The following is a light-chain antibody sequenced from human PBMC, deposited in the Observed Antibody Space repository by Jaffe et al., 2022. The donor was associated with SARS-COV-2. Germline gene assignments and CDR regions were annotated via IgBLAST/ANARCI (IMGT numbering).Light chain of an antibody. Sequence: QSVLTQPPSASGAPGQRVTISCSGSSFNIGSNTVHWYQHLPGTAPKLLINSINRRPSGVPDRFSGSKSGTSASLAISGLQSEDEAHYYCAAWDDSLNGVIFGGGTKLTVL. CDR2: SIN. CDR3: AAWDDSLNGVI. V-gene: IGLV1-44*01. J-gene: IGLJ2*01. CDR1: SFNIGSNT.